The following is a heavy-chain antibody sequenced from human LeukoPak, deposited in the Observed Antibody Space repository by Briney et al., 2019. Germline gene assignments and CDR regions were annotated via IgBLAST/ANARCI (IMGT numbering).Heavy chain of an antibody. J-gene: IGHJ1*01. CDR2: INPNSGGT. Sequence: ASVKVSCKASGYTFTGYYMHWVRQAPGQGLEWMGWINPNSGGTNYAQKFQGRVTMTRDTSISTAYMELGMLRSDDTAVYYCARRIAVAAYLYFQHWGQGTLVTVSP. V-gene: IGHV1-2*02. CDR1: GYTFTGYY. D-gene: IGHD6-19*01. CDR3: ARRIAVAAYLYFQH.